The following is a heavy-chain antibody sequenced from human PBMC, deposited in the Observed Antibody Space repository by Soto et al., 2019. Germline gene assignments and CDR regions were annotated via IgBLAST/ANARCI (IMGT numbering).Heavy chain of an antibody. D-gene: IGHD3-16*02. Sequence: ASVKVSCKASGGTFSSYAISWVRQAPGQGLEWMGGIIPNNGNTNYAQKLQGRVTMTTDTSTSTAYMELRSLRSDDTAVYYCARDITFGGVIVDYWGQGTLVTVSS. CDR2: IIPNNGNT. CDR3: ARDITFGGVIVDY. J-gene: IGHJ4*02. CDR1: GGTFSSYA. V-gene: IGHV1-18*01.